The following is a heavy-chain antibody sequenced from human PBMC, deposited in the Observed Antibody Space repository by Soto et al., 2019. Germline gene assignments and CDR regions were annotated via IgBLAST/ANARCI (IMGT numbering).Heavy chain of an antibody. CDR2: INPSGGST. CDR1: GYTFTSYY. D-gene: IGHD3-9*01. J-gene: IGHJ4*02. Sequence: ASVKVSCKASGYTFTSYYMHWVRQAPGQGLEWMGTINPSGGSTSYAQKFQGRVTMTRDTSTSTVYMELSSLRSEDTAVYYCARQIAYYDILTGYGDYWGQGTLVTVSS. V-gene: IGHV1-46*01. CDR3: ARQIAYYDILTGYGDY.